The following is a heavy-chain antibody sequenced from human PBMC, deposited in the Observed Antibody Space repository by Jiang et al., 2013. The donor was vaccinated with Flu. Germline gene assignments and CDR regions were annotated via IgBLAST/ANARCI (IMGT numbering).Heavy chain of an antibody. CDR3: ASHDYSNLYYFDY. CDR2: IIPIFGTA. D-gene: IGHD4-11*01. Sequence: SSYAISWVRQAPGQGLEWMGGIIPIFGTANYAQKFQGRVTITADESTSTAYMELSSLRSEDTAVYYCASHDYSNLYYFDYWGQGTLVTVSS. V-gene: IGHV1-69*01. J-gene: IGHJ4*02. CDR1: SSYA.